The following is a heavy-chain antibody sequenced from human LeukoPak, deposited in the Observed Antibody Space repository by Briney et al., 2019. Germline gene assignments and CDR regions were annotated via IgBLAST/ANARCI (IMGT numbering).Heavy chain of an antibody. Sequence: SETLSLTCTVSGGSISSYYWSWIRQPPGKGLEWIGYIHYSGSTNYNPSLKSRVSISVDTSKNQFSLKLSSVTAADTAVYYCARSRGYSYGTTFLDYWGQGTLVTVSS. J-gene: IGHJ4*02. CDR3: ARSRGYSYGTTFLDY. V-gene: IGHV4-59*08. D-gene: IGHD5-18*01. CDR2: IHYSGST. CDR1: GGSISSYY.